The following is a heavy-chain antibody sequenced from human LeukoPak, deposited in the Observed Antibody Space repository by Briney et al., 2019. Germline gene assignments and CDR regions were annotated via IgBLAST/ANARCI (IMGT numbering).Heavy chain of an antibody. D-gene: IGHD3-3*01. V-gene: IGHV1-18*01. CDR1: GYTFTSYG. Sequence: GASVKVSCKASGYTFTSYGISWVRQAPGQGLEWMGWISAYNGNTNYAQKLQGRVTMTTDTSTSTDYMELRSLRSDDTAVYYCARSITIFGAVTVLDYWGQGTPVTVSS. CDR3: ARSITIFGAVTVLDY. J-gene: IGHJ4*02. CDR2: ISAYNGNT.